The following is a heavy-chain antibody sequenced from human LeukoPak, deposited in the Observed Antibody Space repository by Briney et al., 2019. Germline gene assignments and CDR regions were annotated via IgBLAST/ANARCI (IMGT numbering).Heavy chain of an antibody. CDR3: AGRQVVPAAISHWYFDL. CDR2: IYPGDSDT. V-gene: IGHV5-51*01. D-gene: IGHD2-2*01. J-gene: IGHJ2*01. CDR1: GYSFTSYW. Sequence: GESLKISCKGSGYSFTSYWIGWVRQMPGKGLEWMGIIYPGDSDTRYSPSFQGQVTISADKSISTAYLQWSSLQASDTAMYYCAGRQVVPAAISHWYFDLWGRGTLVTVSS.